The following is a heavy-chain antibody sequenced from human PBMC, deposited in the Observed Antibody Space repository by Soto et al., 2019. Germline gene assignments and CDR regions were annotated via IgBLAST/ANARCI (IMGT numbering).Heavy chain of an antibody. D-gene: IGHD2-2*01. CDR3: AKGGGPLIFVVVPAAMGYGMDV. J-gene: IGHJ6*02. V-gene: IGHV3-23*01. Sequence: EVQLLESGGGLVQPGGSLRLSCAASGFTFSSYAMSWVRQAPGKGLEWVSAISGSGGSTYYADSVKGWFTISRDNSKNTLYLQMNSLRAEDTAVYYCAKGGGPLIFVVVPAAMGYGMDVWGQGTTVTVSS. CDR1: GFTFSSYA. CDR2: ISGSGGST.